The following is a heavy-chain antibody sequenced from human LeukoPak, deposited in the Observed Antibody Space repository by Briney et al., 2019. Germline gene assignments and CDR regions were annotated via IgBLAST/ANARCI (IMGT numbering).Heavy chain of an antibody. D-gene: IGHD3-10*01. CDR2: INPNSGGT. J-gene: IGHJ5*02. V-gene: IGHV1-2*02. CDR3: ARERGQITTTMNWFDP. Sequence: ASVKVSCKASGGTFSSYAISWVRQAPGQGLEWMGWINPNSGGTIYAQKFQGRVTMTRDTSSSTAYMELSSLRSDDTAVYYCARERGQITTTMNWFDPWGQGTLVTVSS. CDR1: GGTFSSYA.